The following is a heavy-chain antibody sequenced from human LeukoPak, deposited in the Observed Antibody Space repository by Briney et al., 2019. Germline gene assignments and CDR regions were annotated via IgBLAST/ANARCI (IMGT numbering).Heavy chain of an antibody. Sequence: PGGSLRLSCAASGFTFSSYGMHWVRQAPGKGLEWVAFIRYDGSNKYYADSVKGRFTISRDNSKNTLYLQMNSLRAEDTAVYYCAKDEFFDGYCSSTSCSVGPSDYWGQGTLVTVSS. CDR1: GFTFSSYG. V-gene: IGHV3-30*02. D-gene: IGHD2-2*03. J-gene: IGHJ4*02. CDR2: IRYDGSNK. CDR3: AKDEFFDGYCSSTSCSVGPSDY.